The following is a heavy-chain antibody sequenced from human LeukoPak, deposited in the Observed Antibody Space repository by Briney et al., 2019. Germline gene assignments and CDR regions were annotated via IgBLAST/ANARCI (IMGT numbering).Heavy chain of an antibody. D-gene: IGHD2-21*01. Sequence: GGSLRLSCAASGFTFSTYSLNWVRQAPGKGLEWVSSISGSSSFMYYADSVKGRFTISRDNAKNALYLQMNSLRAEDTAVYYCVRVDHSLGKTYFDYWGQGTLVTVSS. V-gene: IGHV3-21*01. CDR2: ISGSSSFM. J-gene: IGHJ4*02. CDR1: GFTFSTYS. CDR3: VRVDHSLGKTYFDY.